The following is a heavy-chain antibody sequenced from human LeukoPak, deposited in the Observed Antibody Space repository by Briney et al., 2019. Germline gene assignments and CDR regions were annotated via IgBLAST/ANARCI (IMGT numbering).Heavy chain of an antibody. V-gene: IGHV5-51*01. CDR3: ARATGAAAGAAGIDY. CDR1: GYSFTNYW. D-gene: IGHD6-13*01. J-gene: IGHJ4*02. CDR2: IYPGDSDT. Sequence: GESLKISCKASGYSFTNYWIGWVRQMPGKGLEWMGIIYPGDSDTIYSPSFHGQVTISADKSISTAYLQWSSLKAPDTAMYFCARATGAAAGAAGIDYWGQGTLVTVSS.